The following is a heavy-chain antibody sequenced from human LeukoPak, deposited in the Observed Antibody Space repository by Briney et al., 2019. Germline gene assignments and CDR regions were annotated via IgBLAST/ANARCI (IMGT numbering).Heavy chain of an antibody. J-gene: IGHJ3*02. CDR1: GFTFSRYW. Sequence: GGSLRLSCTASGFTFSRYWMYWVRQAPGKGLVWVSHINTDGSSRSYADSVKGRITISRDKTKNTLYLQMNSLRAEDTAVYFCARGSRNWGYDAFDIWGQGTMVTVSS. CDR2: INTDGSSR. D-gene: IGHD7-27*01. CDR3: ARGSRNWGYDAFDI. V-gene: IGHV3-74*01.